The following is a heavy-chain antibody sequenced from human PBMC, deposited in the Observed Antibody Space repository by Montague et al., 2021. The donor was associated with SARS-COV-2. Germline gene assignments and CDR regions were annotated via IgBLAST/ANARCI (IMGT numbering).Heavy chain of an antibody. CDR3: ARDQFCSNGVCYTRGFDY. D-gene: IGHD2-8*01. J-gene: IGHJ4*02. Sequence: SLRLSCAASRFTFSDYYMSWIRQAPGKGLEWISYISGSSSYTNYADSVKGRFTISRDNAKSSLYLQMNSLRAEDTAVYYCARDQFCSNGVCYTRGFDYWGQGTLVTVSS. CDR2: ISGSSSYT. CDR1: RFTFSDYY. V-gene: IGHV3-11*05.